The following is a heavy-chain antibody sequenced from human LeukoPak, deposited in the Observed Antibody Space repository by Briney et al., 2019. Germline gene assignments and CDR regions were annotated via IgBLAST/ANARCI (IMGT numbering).Heavy chain of an antibody. CDR2: INYSGST. Sequence: SETLSLTCTVSGGSISNYYWSWIRQPPGRGLEGIGYINYSGSTNYNPSLKNRVTISVDTSKNQFSLKVTSVTAADTAVYYCARVLGGATHYLDYWGQGTLVTVSS. D-gene: IGHD1-26*01. V-gene: IGHV4-59*08. CDR1: GGSISNYY. J-gene: IGHJ4*02. CDR3: ARVLGGATHYLDY.